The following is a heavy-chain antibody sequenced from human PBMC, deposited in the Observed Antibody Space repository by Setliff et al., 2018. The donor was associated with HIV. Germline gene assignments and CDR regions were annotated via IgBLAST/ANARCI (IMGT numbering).Heavy chain of an antibody. V-gene: IGHV1-2*06. CDR3: ARQDHSSVNSGSLYAFDV. CDR1: GYTFTAYY. J-gene: IGHJ3*01. CDR2: IEPSSGGT. D-gene: IGHD3-22*01. Sequence: GASVKVSCKASGYTFTAYYIHWVRQAPGHGLQLMGRIEPSSGGTNYIQKFQGRVTITRDTSIYTVYMELTGPTSDDTAVYYCARQDHSSVNSGSLYAFDVWGQGTMVT.